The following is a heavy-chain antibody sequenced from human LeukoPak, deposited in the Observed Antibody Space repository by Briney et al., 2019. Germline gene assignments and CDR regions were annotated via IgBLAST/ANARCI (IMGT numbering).Heavy chain of an antibody. CDR2: ISYDGSNK. J-gene: IGHJ4*02. D-gene: IGHD3-9*01. CDR1: GFTFSSYG. V-gene: IGHV3-30*18. Sequence: GGSLRLSCAASGFTFSSYGMHWVRQAPGKGLEWVAVISYDGSNKYYADSVKGRFTISRDNSKNTLYLQMNSLRAEDTAVYYCAKALERVRYFDWLSFDYWGQGTLVTVSS. CDR3: AKALERVRYFDWLSFDY.